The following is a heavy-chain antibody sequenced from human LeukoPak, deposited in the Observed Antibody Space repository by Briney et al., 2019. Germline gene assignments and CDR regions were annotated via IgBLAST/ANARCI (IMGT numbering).Heavy chain of an antibody. CDR1: GFTFNNYG. V-gene: IGHV3-23*01. D-gene: IGHD6-19*01. CDR3: TKGDGGWYPIDS. Sequence: GASLRLSCEASGFTFNNYGMSWVRQAPGKGLEWVSTINDNGLNTHYADSVKGRFTISRDDSKNTLHLQMNSLRVDDTALYYCTKGDGGWYPIDSWGQGILVIVSS. CDR2: INDNGLNT. J-gene: IGHJ4*02.